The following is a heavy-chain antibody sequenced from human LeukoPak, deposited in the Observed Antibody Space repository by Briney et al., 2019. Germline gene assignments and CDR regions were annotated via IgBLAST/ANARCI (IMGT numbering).Heavy chain of an antibody. Sequence: PGGSLRLSCAASGFTFSSYWISWVRQAPGKGLEWVANIKQDGSEKYYVDSVKGRFTISRDNAKNSLYLQMNSLRAEDTAVYYCARVGHYWDRALDYWGQGTLVTVSS. CDR1: GFTFSSYW. CDR3: ARVGHYWDRALDY. V-gene: IGHV3-7*01. J-gene: IGHJ4*02. D-gene: IGHD3-22*01. CDR2: IKQDGSEK.